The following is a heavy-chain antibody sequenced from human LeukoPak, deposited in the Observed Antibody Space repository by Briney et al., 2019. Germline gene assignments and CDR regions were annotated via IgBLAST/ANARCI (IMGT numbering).Heavy chain of an antibody. CDR1: GFTFRTFG. J-gene: IGHJ4*02. CDR3: AKDNTYDWDYIDH. Sequence: PGRSLRLSCEASGFTFRTFGMHWVRQAPGEGLEWVATISYDGSSEYYADSTKGRFTISRDNSKTTLYLQMNSLRVADTAVYYCAKDNTYDWDYIDHWGRGILVTVSS. V-gene: IGHV3-30*18. D-gene: IGHD3-16*01. CDR2: ISYDGSSE.